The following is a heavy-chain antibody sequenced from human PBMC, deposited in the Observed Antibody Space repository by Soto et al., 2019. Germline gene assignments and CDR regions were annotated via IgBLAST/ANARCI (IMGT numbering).Heavy chain of an antibody. V-gene: IGHV4-39*01. CDR1: GASITSTSYH. CDR3: ARHNYRDFDS. J-gene: IGHJ4*02. Sequence: PSETLSLTCTVSGASITSTSYHWGWIRQPPGKGLEWIGNFYYSGSTYYNPSLRSRVTISGDTSKNQFSLKVNSVTAADTAVYYCARHNYRDFDSWGQGTLVTVSS. D-gene: IGHD4-4*01. CDR2: FYYSGST.